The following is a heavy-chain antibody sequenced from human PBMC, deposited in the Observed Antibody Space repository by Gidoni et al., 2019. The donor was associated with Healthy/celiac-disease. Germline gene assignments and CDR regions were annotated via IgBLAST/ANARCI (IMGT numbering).Heavy chain of an antibody. J-gene: IGHJ2*01. V-gene: IGHV1-24*01. CDR3: ATEHSSGDYWYFDL. CDR1: GYTLTELS. Sequence: QVQLVQSGAEAKKPGASVKVSCQVSGYTLTELSLHWVRQAPGKGLEWMGGFDREDGETIYAQKVQGRVTMTEDTSTDTAYMELSSLRSEDTAVYYCATEHSSGDYWYFDLWGRGTLVTVSS. CDR2: FDREDGET. D-gene: IGHD3-22*01.